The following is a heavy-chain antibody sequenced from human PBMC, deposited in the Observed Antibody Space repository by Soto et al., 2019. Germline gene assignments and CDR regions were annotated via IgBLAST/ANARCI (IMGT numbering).Heavy chain of an antibody. V-gene: IGHV3-20*01. D-gene: IGHD3-10*01. Sequence: GGFLRLSCAASGFTFDDYGMSWVRQAPGKGLEWVSGINWNGGSTGYADSVKGRFTISRDNAKNSLYLQMNSLRAEDTALYHCARTYYYGSGPYYMDVWGKGTTVTVSS. CDR1: GFTFDDYG. J-gene: IGHJ6*03. CDR3: ARTYYYGSGPYYMDV. CDR2: INWNGGST.